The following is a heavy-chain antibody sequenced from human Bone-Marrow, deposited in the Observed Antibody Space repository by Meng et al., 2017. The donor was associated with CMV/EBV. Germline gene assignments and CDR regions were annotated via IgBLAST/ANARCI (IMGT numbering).Heavy chain of an antibody. Sequence: SETLSLTCAVYGGSFSGYYWSWIRQPPRKGLEWIGEINHSGSTNYNPSLKSRVTISVDTSKNQFSLKLSSVTAADTAVYYCARGPNYYDSSGEALGAFDIWGQGTTVTVSS. J-gene: IGHJ3*02. CDR1: GGSFSGYY. CDR3: ARGPNYYDSSGEALGAFDI. CDR2: INHSGST. D-gene: IGHD3-22*01. V-gene: IGHV4-34*01.